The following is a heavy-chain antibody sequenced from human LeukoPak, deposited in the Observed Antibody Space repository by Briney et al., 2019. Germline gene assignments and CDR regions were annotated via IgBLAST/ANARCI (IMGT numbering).Heavy chain of an antibody. V-gene: IGHV4-59*01. Sequence: PSETLSLTCTVSGGSISSYYWSWIRQPPGKGLEWLGYIYYSGSTNYNPSLKSRVTISVDTSTNQFSLKLSSVTAADTAVYYCARGPDFWSDKTIDYWGQGTLVTVSS. CDR3: ARGPDFWSDKTIDY. CDR2: IYYSGST. CDR1: GGSISSYY. D-gene: IGHD3-3*01. J-gene: IGHJ4*02.